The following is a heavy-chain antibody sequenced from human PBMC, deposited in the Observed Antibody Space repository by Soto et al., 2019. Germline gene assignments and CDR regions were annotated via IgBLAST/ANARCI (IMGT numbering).Heavy chain of an antibody. Sequence: SQTLSLTCVISGDTVSSNSATWNWIRQSPSRGLEWLGRTYHRSKWYYDYAVSMKGRLTINPDTSKNQFSLQLTSVTPEDSGVYYCARAGAGQVRSPEYRDYWGQGNLVTVSS. CDR3: ARAGAGQVRSPEYRDY. V-gene: IGHV6-1*01. J-gene: IGHJ4*01. CDR2: TYHRSKWYY. D-gene: IGHD6-6*01. CDR1: GDTVSSNSAT.